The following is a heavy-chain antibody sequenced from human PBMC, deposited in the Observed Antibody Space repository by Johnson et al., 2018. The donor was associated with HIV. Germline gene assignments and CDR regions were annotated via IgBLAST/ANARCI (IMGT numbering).Heavy chain of an antibody. CDR2: IWFDGSNK. CDR3: AKEPLVRGVNAFDI. J-gene: IGHJ3*02. Sequence: QVQLVESGGGVVRPGGSLRLSCTASGFTFDDYGMSWVRQAPGKGLEWVAVIWFDGSNKYYADSVKGRFTISRDNSKNTLFLQMNSLRAEDTAVYYCAKEPLVRGVNAFDIWGQGTMVTVSS. CDR1: GFTFDDYG. D-gene: IGHD3-10*01. V-gene: IGHV3-30*02.